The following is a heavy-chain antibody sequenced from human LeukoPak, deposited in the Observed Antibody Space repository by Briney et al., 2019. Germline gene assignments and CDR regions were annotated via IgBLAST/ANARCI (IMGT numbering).Heavy chain of an antibody. Sequence: GASVKVSCKTSGYPFTGYHLHWMRQAPGQGLERMGWINPNTGDTNYAQKFQGRVTMTRGTSSSTANMELSRLRSDDTAVYYCARGPSFDYDILTGYYDYWGQGTLVTVSS. CDR2: INPNTGDT. V-gene: IGHV1-2*02. CDR3: ARGPSFDYDILTGYYDY. J-gene: IGHJ4*02. D-gene: IGHD3-9*01. CDR1: GYPFTGYH.